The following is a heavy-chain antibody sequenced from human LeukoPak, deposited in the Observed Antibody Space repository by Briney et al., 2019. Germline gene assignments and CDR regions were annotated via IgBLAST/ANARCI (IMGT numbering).Heavy chain of an antibody. V-gene: IGHV3-23*01. Sequence: GGSLRLSCAASGFTFSSYAMSWVRQAPGKGLEWVSAISGSGGSTYYADSVKGRFTISRDNSKNTLYLQMNSLRAEDTAVYYCAKAVTGIAVAGEAIDYWGQGTLVTVSS. CDR3: AKAVTGIAVAGEAIDY. CDR2: ISGSGGST. J-gene: IGHJ4*02. D-gene: IGHD6-19*01. CDR1: GFTFSSYA.